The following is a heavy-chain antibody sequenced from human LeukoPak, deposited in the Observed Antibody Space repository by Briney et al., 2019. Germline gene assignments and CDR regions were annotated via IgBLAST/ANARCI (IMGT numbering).Heavy chain of an antibody. D-gene: IGHD2-2*01. CDR2: IYHSGST. Sequence: SETLSLTCAVSGYSISSGYYWGWIRQPPGKGLEWIGSIYHSGSTYYSPSLKSRVTISVDTSKNQFSLKLSSVTAADTAVYYCARLPRYCSSTSCYFDYFDYRGQGTLVTVSS. CDR1: GYSISSGYY. J-gene: IGHJ4*02. V-gene: IGHV4-38-2*01. CDR3: ARLPRYCSSTSCYFDYFDY.